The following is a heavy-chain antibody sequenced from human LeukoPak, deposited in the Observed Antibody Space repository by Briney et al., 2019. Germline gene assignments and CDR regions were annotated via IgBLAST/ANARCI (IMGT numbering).Heavy chain of an antibody. CDR1: GFTFSSYA. D-gene: IGHD6-13*01. V-gene: IGHV3-20*01. CDR2: IKWDGGST. J-gene: IGHJ4*02. CDR3: ARGAGSSWYFYFDY. Sequence: GGSLRLSCAASGFTFSSYAMSWVRQVPGKGLEWVSGIKWDGGSTGYADSVKGRFTISRDNAKNSLYLQMNSLRVEDTAVYHCARGAGSSWYFYFDYWGQGTLVTVSS.